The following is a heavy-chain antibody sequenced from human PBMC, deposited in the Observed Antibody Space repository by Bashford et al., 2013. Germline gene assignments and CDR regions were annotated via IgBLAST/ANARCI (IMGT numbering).Heavy chain of an antibody. V-gene: IGHV1-2*02. CDR1: GYTFIAYY. CDR3: AREGALYNDQTRSEAFDI. Sequence: VASVKVSCKVSGYTFIAYYIHWVRQAPGQGLEWLGWINPNSGDTKYAQKFQGRVTMTTDTSTYTAYMELRSLRSDDTAVYYCAREGALYNDQTRSEAFDIWGQGTMVTVSS. CDR2: INPNSGDT. D-gene: IGHD5-24*01. J-gene: IGHJ3*02.